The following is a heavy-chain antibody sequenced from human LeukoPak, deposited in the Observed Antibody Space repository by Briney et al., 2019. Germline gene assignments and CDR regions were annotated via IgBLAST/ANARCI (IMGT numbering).Heavy chain of an antibody. CDR1: GVSISSYY. V-gene: IGHV4-4*07. CDR2: IYSSGST. CDR3: ARSYGSGSYPWFEP. J-gene: IGHJ5*02. Sequence: SETLSLTCTVSGVSISSYYWSWIRQPAGKGLEWIGRIYSSGSTNYNPSLKGRVTMSIDTSKNQLSLKLTSVTAADTALYYCARSYGSGSYPWFEPWGQGTLVTVSS. D-gene: IGHD3-10*01.